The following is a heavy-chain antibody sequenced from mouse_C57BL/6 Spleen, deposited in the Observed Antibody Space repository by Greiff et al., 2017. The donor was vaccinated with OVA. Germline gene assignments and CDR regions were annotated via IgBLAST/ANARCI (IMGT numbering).Heavy chain of an antibody. CDR3: ARGPYYSNYEFAY. J-gene: IGHJ3*01. CDR2: IYPGSGST. Sequence: QVQLQQPGAELVKPGASVKMSCKASGYTFTSYWITWVKQRPGQGLEWIGDIYPGSGSTNYNEKFKSKATLTVDTSSSTAYMQLSSLTSEDSAVYYCARGPYYSNYEFAYWGQGTLVTVSA. D-gene: IGHD2-5*01. V-gene: IGHV1-55*01. CDR1: GYTFTSYW.